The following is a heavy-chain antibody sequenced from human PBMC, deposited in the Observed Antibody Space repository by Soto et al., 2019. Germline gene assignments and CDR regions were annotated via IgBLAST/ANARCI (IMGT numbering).Heavy chain of an antibody. CDR1: GGSISNGGYY. CDR3: PRVYYYDISGYWMDAFDI. D-gene: IGHD3-22*01. Sequence: QVQLQESGQGLAKPSQTLSLTCTVSGGSISNGGYYWSWIRQHPGKGLEGIGYIHSSGSTYYNPSINSQYKIPVETSKNQYSVKLSAVTAEDTAVYYCPRVYYYDISGYWMDAFDIWGQETMDTVSS. J-gene: IGHJ3*02. CDR2: IHSSGST. V-gene: IGHV4-31*01.